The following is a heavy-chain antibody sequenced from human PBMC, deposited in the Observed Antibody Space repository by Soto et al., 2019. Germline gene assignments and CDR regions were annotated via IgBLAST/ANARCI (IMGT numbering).Heavy chain of an antibody. V-gene: IGHV3-7*01. J-gene: IGHJ6*02. CDR3: ARDEDYIGSGSYQLTSRGYYYYGMDV. CDR2: IRQDGNEK. D-gene: IGHD3-10*01. CDR1: GLTFSAYW. Sequence: EVQLVESGGGLVQPGGSLRLSCAASGLTFSAYWMRWVRQAPGKGLEWVANIRQDGNEKNYVDSVKGRFTISRDNAKNSLFLQMNGLRAEDTAVYYCARDEDYIGSGSYQLTSRGYYYYGMDVWGPGTTVTVSS.